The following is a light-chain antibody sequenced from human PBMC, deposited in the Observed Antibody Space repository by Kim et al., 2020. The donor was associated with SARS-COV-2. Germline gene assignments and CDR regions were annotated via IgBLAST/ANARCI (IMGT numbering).Light chain of an antibody. J-gene: IGKJ1*01. V-gene: IGKV3-15*01. CDR3: QKYNNGATT. Sequence: VSPGERAPLSCGASQSVSSNLARYQQKPGQAPRLLIYGASTRATGIPARFSGSVSVTEFTLTLSSLQCEDFAVYYCQKYNNGATTFGQGTKVDIK. CDR2: GAS. CDR1: QSVSSN.